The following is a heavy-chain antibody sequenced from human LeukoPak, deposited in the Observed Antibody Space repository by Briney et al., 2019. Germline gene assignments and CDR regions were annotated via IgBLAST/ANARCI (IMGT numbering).Heavy chain of an antibody. V-gene: IGHV4-34*01. CDR3: TRGPDYGGNSGRIDY. Sequence: SETLSLTCAVYGGSFSGHYWSWIRQVPGKGLEWIGEINHSGSTNYNPSLKSRVIISVDTSKNQFSLRVSSVTAADTAVYYCTRGPDYGGNSGRIDYWGQGTLVTVSS. CDR2: INHSGST. J-gene: IGHJ4*02. D-gene: IGHD4-23*01. CDR1: GGSFSGHY.